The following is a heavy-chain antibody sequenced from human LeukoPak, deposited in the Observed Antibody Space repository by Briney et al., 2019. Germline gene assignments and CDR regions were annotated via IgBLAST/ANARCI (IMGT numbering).Heavy chain of an antibody. J-gene: IGHJ3*02. Sequence: SETLSLTCAVSGVSINSGGYSWSWIRQPPGKGPEWIGYIYHGGSTHYNSSLKSRVTISVDKSKNQFSLNLYSVTAADTAVYYCARVAFYGAIPDDIWGQGTMVTVSS. D-gene: IGHD2-21*01. CDR3: ARVAFYGAIPDDI. V-gene: IGHV4-30-2*01. CDR2: IYHGGST. CDR1: GVSINSGGYS.